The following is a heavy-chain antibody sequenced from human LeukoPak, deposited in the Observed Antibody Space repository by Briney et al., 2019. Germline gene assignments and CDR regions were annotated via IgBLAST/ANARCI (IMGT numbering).Heavy chain of an antibody. D-gene: IGHD3-16*02. CDR1: GGSFSGYY. J-gene: IGHJ4*02. CDR3: ARHNMITFGGVIVNPSYFDY. V-gene: IGHV4-34*01. CDR2: INHIGST. Sequence: KPSETLSLTCAVYGGSFSGYYWSCIRQPPGKGLEWIGEINHIGSTNYHPSLKSRVTISVDTSKNQFSLKLSSVTAADTAVYYCARHNMITFGGVIVNPSYFDYWGQGTLVTVSS.